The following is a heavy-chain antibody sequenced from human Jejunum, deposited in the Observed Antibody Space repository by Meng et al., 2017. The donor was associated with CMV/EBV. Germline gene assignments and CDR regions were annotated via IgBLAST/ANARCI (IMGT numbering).Heavy chain of an antibody. V-gene: IGHV3-66*01. CDR2: IYSGGDKT. CDR3: ARGAMSFES. Sequence: MQLLVAGRGLGQPGGSLKLYCAASGISVTINYMTWVRQTPGKGLGWVSVIYSGGDKTYYADSVKGRFTISRDSSRNTLYLQMTSLRAGDTALYYCARGAMSFESWGQGTLVTVSS. J-gene: IGHJ5*01. CDR1: GISVTINY.